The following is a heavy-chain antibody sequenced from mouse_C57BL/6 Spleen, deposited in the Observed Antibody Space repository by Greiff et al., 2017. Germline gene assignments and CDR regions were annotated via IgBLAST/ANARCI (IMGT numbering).Heavy chain of an antibody. CDR3: AIYSNYGFAY. V-gene: IGHV1-18*01. CDR2: INPNNGGT. CDR1: GYTFTDYN. D-gene: IGHD2-5*01. J-gene: IGHJ3*01. Sequence: EVKLVESGPELVKPGASVKIPCKASGYTFTDYNMDWVKQSHGKSLEWIGDINPNNGGTIYNQKFKGKATLTVDKSSSTAYMELRSLTSEDTAVYYCAIYSNYGFAYWGQGTLVTVSA.